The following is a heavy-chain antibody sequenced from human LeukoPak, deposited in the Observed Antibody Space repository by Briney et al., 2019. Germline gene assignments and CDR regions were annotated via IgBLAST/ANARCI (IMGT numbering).Heavy chain of an antibody. V-gene: IGHV1-2*02. CDR1: GYTFTVYY. CDR2: INPNSGGT. J-gene: IGHJ6*03. D-gene: IGHD4-17*01. CDR3: ARDRGETTVTYYYYYYYMDV. Sequence: ASVTVSFKASGYTFTVYYMHWVRQAPGQGLEWMGWINPNSGGTNYAQKFQGRVTMTRDTSISTAYMELSRLRSDDTAVDYCARDRGETTVTYYYYYYYMDVWGKGTTVTISS.